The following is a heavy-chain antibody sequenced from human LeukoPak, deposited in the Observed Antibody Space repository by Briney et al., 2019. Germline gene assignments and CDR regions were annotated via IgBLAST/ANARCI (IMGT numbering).Heavy chain of an antibody. D-gene: IGHD6-6*01. J-gene: IGHJ4*02. CDR1: GFSFDDYA. V-gene: IGHV3-9*01. CDR3: ARDREYSSSSGIRIFDY. Sequence: GRSLRLSCAASGFSFDDYAMHWVRQAPGKGLEWVSGISWNSGTIGYADSVKGRFTISRDNAKNSLYLQMNSLRAEDTAVYYCARDREYSSSSGIRIFDYWGQGTLVTVSS. CDR2: ISWNSGTI.